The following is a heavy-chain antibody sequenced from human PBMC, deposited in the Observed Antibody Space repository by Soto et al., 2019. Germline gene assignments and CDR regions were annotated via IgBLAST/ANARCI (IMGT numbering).Heavy chain of an antibody. CDR1: GGSISSGGYS. CDR2: IYYSGST. V-gene: IGHV4-31*11. J-gene: IGHJ6*02. D-gene: IGHD2-15*01. CDR3: ARGGLGYCSGGSCYSAELSRYYYGMDV. Sequence: PSETLSLTCAVSGGSISSGGYSWSWIRQHPGKGLEWIGYIYYSGSTYYNPSLKSRVAISVDTSKNQFSLKLSSVTAADTAVYYCARGGLGYCSGGSCYSAELSRYYYGMDVWGQGTTVTVSS.